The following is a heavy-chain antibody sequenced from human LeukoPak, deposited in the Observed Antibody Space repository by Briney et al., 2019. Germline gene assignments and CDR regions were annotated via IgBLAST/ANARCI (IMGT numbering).Heavy chain of an antibody. D-gene: IGHD1-7*01. CDR1: GFTFSNYA. V-gene: IGHV3-30*04. CDR3: ARWKSLKGTFDY. Sequence: QAGGSLRLSCAASGFTFSNYAMNWVRQAPGKGLEWVAVISYDGNKKYYADSVKGRFTISRDNSKNTLYLQMNSLRAEDTAVYCCARWKSLKGTFDYWGQGTLVTVSS. CDR2: ISYDGNKK. J-gene: IGHJ4*02.